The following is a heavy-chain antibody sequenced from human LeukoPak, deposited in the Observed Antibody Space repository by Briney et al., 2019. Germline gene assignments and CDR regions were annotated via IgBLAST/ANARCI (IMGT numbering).Heavy chain of an antibody. V-gene: IGHV3-30*02. CDR3: ARGRVRAAGHTPYYYYYYMDV. CDR2: IRYDGSYK. CDR1: GFTFDDYG. D-gene: IGHD1-1*01. Sequence: PGGSLRLSCTASGFTFDDYGMHWVRQAPGKGLEWVAFIRYDGSYKYYADSVKGRFTISRDNAKNSLYLQMNSLRAEDTAVYYCARGRVRAAGHTPYYYYYYMDVWGKGTTVTVSS. J-gene: IGHJ6*03.